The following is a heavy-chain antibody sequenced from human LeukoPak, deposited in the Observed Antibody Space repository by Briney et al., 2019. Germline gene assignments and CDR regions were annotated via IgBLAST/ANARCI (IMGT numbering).Heavy chain of an antibody. CDR2: ISSDGRT. CDR1: GFTFSNYA. Sequence: PGGSLRLSCAASGFTFSNYAMSWVRQAPGKGLEWVSGISSDGRTFYPDSVKSRFTISRDNSKNTLYLQMNSLGAADTAIYYCAKEIAAIGLPAVDYWGQGTLVTVSS. V-gene: IGHV3-23*01. J-gene: IGHJ4*02. CDR3: AKEIAAIGLPAVDY. D-gene: IGHD6-13*01.